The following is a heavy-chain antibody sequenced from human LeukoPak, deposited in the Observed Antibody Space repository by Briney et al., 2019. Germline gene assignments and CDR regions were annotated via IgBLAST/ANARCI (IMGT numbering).Heavy chain of an antibody. Sequence: SETLSLTCAVYGGSFSGYYWSWIRQPPGKGLEWIGEINHSGTTNYNPSLKSRVTISVDTSKNQFSLTLSSVPAADTAVYYCARGRGSTGTTFDYWGQGTLVTVSS. D-gene: IGHD1-1*01. CDR2: INHSGTT. CDR1: GGSFSGYY. J-gene: IGHJ4*02. V-gene: IGHV4-34*01. CDR3: ARGRGSTGTTFDY.